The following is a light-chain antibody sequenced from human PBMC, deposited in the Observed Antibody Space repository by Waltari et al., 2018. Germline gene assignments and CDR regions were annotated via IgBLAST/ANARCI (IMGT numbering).Light chain of an antibody. CDR1: SSHIGNNY. V-gene: IGLV1-51*01. J-gene: IGLJ2*01. CDR2: DNN. Sequence: QSVLTQPPSVSAAPGQKVTISCSGSSSHIGNNYVAWYQQLPRTAPKLLIYDNNKRPSGIPDRFSGSKSGTSATLGITGLQAGDEADYYCGTWDSSLSEEVFGGGTKLTVL. CDR3: GTWDSSLSEEV.